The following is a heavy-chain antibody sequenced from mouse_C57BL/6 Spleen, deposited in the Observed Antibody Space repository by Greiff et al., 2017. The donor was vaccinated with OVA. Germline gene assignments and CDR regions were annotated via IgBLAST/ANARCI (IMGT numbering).Heavy chain of an antibody. J-gene: IGHJ2*01. CDR3: ARGGNYGY. D-gene: IGHD2-1*01. V-gene: IGHV1-82*01. Sequence: QVQLQQSGPELVKPGASVKISCKASGYAFSSSWMNWVKQRPGKGLEWIGRIYPGDGDTNYNGKLKGKATLTADKSASTAYMQLSSLTSEDSAVYFCARGGNYGYWGQGTTLTVSS. CDR1: GYAFSSSW. CDR2: IYPGDGDT.